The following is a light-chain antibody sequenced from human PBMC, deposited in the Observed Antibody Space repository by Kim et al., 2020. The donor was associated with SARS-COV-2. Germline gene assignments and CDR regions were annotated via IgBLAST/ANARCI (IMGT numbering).Light chain of an antibody. J-gene: IGLJ1*01. Sequence: QSALTQPASVSGSPGQSITISCTGTSSDVGAYNYVSWYQQHPGEAPKLMIYDVTDRPSGVSDRFSGSKSGNTASLTISGLQIEDEADYYCSSFAGASRRCVFGTGTNVTVL. CDR2: DVT. V-gene: IGLV2-14*03. CDR3: SSFAGASRRCV. CDR1: SSDVGAYNY.